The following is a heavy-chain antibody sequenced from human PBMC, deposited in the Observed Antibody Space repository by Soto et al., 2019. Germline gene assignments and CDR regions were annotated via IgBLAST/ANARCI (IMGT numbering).Heavy chain of an antibody. J-gene: IGHJ3*02. CDR1: GYTFTSYG. CDR2: ISAYNGNT. CDR3: ARDGYCNGGSCYWDAFDI. D-gene: IGHD2-15*01. Sequence: ASVKVSCKASGYTFTSYGISWVRQAPGQGLEWMGWISAYNGNTNYAQKLQGRVTMTTDTSTSTAYMELRSLRSDDTAVYYCARDGYCNGGSCYWDAFDIWGQGTMVTVSS. V-gene: IGHV1-18*01.